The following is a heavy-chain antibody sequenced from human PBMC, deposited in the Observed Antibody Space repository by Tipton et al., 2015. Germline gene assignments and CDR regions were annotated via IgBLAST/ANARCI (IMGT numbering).Heavy chain of an antibody. CDR2: ISYSGST. Sequence: TLSLTCTVSGASITSSNYYWAWIRQPPGKGLEWIGSISYSGSTYYNPSLKSRVTISVDTSKTQFSLKLSSVTAADTSVYYCARGRNNAFDIWGQGTLVTVSS. J-gene: IGHJ3*02. V-gene: IGHV4-39*01. CDR3: ARGRNNAFDI. CDR1: GASITSSNYY.